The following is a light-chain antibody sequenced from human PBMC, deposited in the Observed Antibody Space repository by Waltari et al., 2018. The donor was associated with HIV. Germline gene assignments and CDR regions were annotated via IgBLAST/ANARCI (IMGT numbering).Light chain of an antibody. CDR1: PSNVGSNF. V-gene: IGLV1-47*01. J-gene: IGLJ1*01. Sequence: QSVLTQPPSASGTPGQRVTISCSGTPSNVGSNFVSWYQQLPGTPPKLLIYRDNQRPSGVPARFSVSKSGASVSLAISGLRSEDEGDYYCATWDASLGGSYVFGTGTTVSVL. CDR2: RDN. CDR3: ATWDASLGGSYV.